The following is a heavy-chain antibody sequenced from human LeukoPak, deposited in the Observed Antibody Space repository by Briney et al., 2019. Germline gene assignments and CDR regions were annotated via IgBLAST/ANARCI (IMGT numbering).Heavy chain of an antibody. CDR1: GFTVSSNY. D-gene: IGHD3-10*01. J-gene: IGHJ4*02. V-gene: IGHV3-53*01. CDR2: IYSGGST. Sequence: GGSLRLSCAASGFTVSSNYMSWVRQAPGKGLEWVSVIYSGGSTYYADSVKGRFTISRDNSKNTLYLQMNSLRAEDTAVYYRSRAPMFYGSGSYADYWGQGTLVTVSS. CDR3: SRAPMFYGSGSYADY.